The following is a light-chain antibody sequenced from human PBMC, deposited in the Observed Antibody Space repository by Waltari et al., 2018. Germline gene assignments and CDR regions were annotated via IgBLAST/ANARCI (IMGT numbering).Light chain of an antibody. CDR2: EVK. Sequence: HSALTQPASVSGSPGQSISISCAGTTRDIGAYDLVSWYQNYPGKAPKLISYEVKNRPAAISPRFSASESGDTASLTISGSQAEDEADYYGASYENSFAVVFGGGTKVSVL. J-gene: IGLJ2*01. CDR3: ASYENSFAVV. CDR1: TRDIGAYDL. V-gene: IGLV2-14*01.